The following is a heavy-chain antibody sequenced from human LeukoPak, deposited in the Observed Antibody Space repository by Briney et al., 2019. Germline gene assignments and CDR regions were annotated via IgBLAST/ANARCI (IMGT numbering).Heavy chain of an antibody. D-gene: IGHD6-19*01. CDR2: IKQDGGEK. J-gene: IGHJ6*03. Sequence: GGSLRLSCAASGFTFSSYWMSWVRQAPGKGLEWVANIKQDGGEKYYVDSVKGRFTISRDNAKNSLYLQMNSLRAEDTAVYYCARGGIAVAGTRENYYYYYMDVWGKGTTVTVSS. CDR1: GFTFSSYW. V-gene: IGHV3-7*01. CDR3: ARGGIAVAGTRENYYYYYMDV.